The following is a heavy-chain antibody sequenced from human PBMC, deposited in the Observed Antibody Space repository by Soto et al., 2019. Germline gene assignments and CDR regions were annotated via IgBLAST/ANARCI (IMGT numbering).Heavy chain of an antibody. Sequence: QVQLVQSGAEVKKPGASVKASCKASGYTFMRYDMSWVRQAPGQGLEWMGWIRAYNGETDSAPKFQGRVTLTTDTSTSTAYMELRSLRSDDTAVYYCARGGKYSGAFVPWGQGTLVTVSS. J-gene: IGHJ4*02. D-gene: IGHD1-26*01. CDR1: GYTFMRYD. CDR3: ARGGKYSGAFVP. V-gene: IGHV1-18*04. CDR2: IRAYNGET.